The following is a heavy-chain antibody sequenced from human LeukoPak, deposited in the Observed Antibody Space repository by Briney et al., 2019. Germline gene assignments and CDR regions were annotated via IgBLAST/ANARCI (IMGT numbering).Heavy chain of an antibody. D-gene: IGHD2-8*01. CDR1: GCSISSGAYY. CDR2: IYYSEST. V-gene: IGHV4-31*01. CDR3: ARGGGYCTNGVCHPYYMDV. Sequence: SQTLSLTCTVSGCSISSGAYYWSWLRQHTGKGLESVVYIYYSESTYHNPSLKSLVTISVDTSKNQFSLKLSSVTAADTAVYYCARGGGYCTNGVCHPYYMDVWGKGTTVTVSS. J-gene: IGHJ6*03.